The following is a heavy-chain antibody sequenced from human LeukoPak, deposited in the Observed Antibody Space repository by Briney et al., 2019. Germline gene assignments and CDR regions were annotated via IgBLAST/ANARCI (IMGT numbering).Heavy chain of an antibody. CDR3: ATDLYYYDSSGYYTFDY. Sequence: ASVKVSCKASGYTFTSYGISWVRQAPGQGLEWMGWISAYNGNTNYAQKLQGRVTMTTDTSTSTAYMELRSLRSDDTAVYYCATDLYYYDSSGYYTFDYWGQGTLVTVSS. CDR2: ISAYNGNT. J-gene: IGHJ4*02. CDR1: GYTFTSYG. D-gene: IGHD3-22*01. V-gene: IGHV1-18*01.